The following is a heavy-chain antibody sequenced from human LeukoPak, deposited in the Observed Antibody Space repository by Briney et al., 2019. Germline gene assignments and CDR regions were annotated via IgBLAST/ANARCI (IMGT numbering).Heavy chain of an antibody. J-gene: IGHJ6*04. Sequence: GESLKISCKGSGYSFTSYWISWVRQMPGRGLEWMGRIDPSDSYTNYSSSFQGHVTISADKSISTAYLQWSSLKASDTAMYYCARRFPGVSDGMDVWGKGTTVTVSS. CDR1: GYSFTSYW. V-gene: IGHV5-10-1*01. D-gene: IGHD2/OR15-2a*01. CDR3: ARRFPGVSDGMDV. CDR2: IDPSDSYT.